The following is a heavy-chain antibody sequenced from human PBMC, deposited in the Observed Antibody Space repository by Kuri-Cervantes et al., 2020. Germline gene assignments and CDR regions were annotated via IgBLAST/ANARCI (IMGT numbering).Heavy chain of an antibody. Sequence: SETLSLTCAVSDYSVNSNYYWGWIRQPPGKGLEWIASTYHSGITNYNPSLYSRVTISIDTSKNQFSLKLSSVTAADAAVYYCARILRGLGYFDYWGQGTLVTVSS. CDR2: TYHSGIT. CDR3: ARILRGLGYFDY. J-gene: IGHJ4*02. V-gene: IGHV4-38-2*01. CDR1: DYSVNSNYY. D-gene: IGHD3-10*01.